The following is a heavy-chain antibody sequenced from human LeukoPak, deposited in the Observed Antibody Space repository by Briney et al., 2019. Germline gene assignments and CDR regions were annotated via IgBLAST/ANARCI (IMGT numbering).Heavy chain of an antibody. D-gene: IGHD4-17*01. CDR1: GGSISSGGYY. CDR3: ARVVLTTVTPGGRAFDI. V-gene: IGHV4-31*03. J-gene: IGHJ3*02. CDR2: IYYSGST. Sequence: SETLSLTCTVSGGSISSGGYYWSWLRQHPGKGLEWIGYIYYSGSTYYNPSLKSRVTISVDTSKNQFSLKLSSVTAADTAVYYCARVVLTTVTPGGRAFDIWGQGTMVTVSS.